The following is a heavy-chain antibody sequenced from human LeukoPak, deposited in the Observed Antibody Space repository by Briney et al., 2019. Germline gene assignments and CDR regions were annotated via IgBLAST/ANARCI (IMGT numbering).Heavy chain of an antibody. CDR1: GGSIGNYY. V-gene: IGHV4-59*12. CDR3: ARDFRGIGRERFFDY. J-gene: IGHJ4*02. Sequence: PSETLSLTCTVSGGSIGNYYWGWIRQPPGKGLEWMGYIYYNGSTHYNPSLKSRVTISVDPPKNQFSLKLSSVTAADTAVYYCARDFRGIGRERFFDYWGQGTLVTVSS. CDR2: IYYNGST. D-gene: IGHD3-16*01.